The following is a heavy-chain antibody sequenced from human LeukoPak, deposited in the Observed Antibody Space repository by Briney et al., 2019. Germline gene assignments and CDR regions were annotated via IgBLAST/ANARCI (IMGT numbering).Heavy chain of an antibody. CDR3: AKETWIQGYLDY. CDR2: IKQDGSEK. Sequence: PGGSLRVSCAASGFIFSNYWMSWVRQAPGKGLEWVASIKQDGSEKYYVDSVKGRFTISRDNSKNTLYLQMNSLRAEDTAVYYCAKETWIQGYLDYWGQGTLVTVSS. J-gene: IGHJ4*02. CDR1: GFIFSNYW. D-gene: IGHD5-18*01. V-gene: IGHV3-7*01.